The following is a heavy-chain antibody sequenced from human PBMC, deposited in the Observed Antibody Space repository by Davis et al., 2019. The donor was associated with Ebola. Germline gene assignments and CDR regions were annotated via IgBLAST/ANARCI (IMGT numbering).Heavy chain of an antibody. CDR3: ARDSLLVPAASYYYYGMDV. V-gene: IGHV4-59*01. CDR1: GGSISSYY. CDR2: IYYSGST. J-gene: IGHJ6*02. D-gene: IGHD2-2*01. Sequence: SETLSLTCTVSGGSISSYYWSWIRQPPGKGLEWIGYIYYSGSTNYNPSLKSRVTISVDTSKNQFSLKLSSVTAADTAVYYCARDSLLVPAASYYYYGMDVWGQGTTVTVSS.